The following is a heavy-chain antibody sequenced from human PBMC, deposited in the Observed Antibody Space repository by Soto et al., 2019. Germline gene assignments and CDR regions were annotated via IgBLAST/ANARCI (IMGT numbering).Heavy chain of an antibody. Sequence: ASVKVSCKASGYTFTSYDMHWVRQAPGQGLEWMGIINPSGGSTSYAQKFQGRVTMTRDTSTSTAYMELSSLRSEDTAVYYCATDGNWNYIGPQYAFDVWGQGTMVTVSS. CDR1: GYTFTSYD. CDR2: INPSGGST. J-gene: IGHJ3*01. D-gene: IGHD1-7*01. V-gene: IGHV1-46*01. CDR3: ATDGNWNYIGPQYAFDV.